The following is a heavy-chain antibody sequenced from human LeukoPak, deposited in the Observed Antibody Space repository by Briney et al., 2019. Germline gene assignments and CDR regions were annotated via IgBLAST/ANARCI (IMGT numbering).Heavy chain of an antibody. D-gene: IGHD3-10*01. CDR3: AREGYYYGSGSHIGGFFDY. CDR1: GGTFSSYA. Sequence: GASVKVSCKASGGTFSSYAISWVRQAPGQGLEWMGGIIPIFGTANYAQKFQGRVTITADESTSTAYMELSSLRSEDTAVYYRAREGYYYGSGSHIGGFFDYWGQGTLVTVSS. CDR2: IIPIFGTA. J-gene: IGHJ4*02. V-gene: IGHV1-69*13.